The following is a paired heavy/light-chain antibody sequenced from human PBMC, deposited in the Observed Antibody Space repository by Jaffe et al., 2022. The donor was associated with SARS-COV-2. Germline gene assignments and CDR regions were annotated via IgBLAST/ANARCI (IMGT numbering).Heavy chain of an antibody. CDR1: GSTFSAYG. CDR3: ATFPLSLSGWYSDY. V-gene: IGHV1-3*01. Sequence: QVQLVQSGAEVKRPGASVKISCKASGSTFSAYGIQWVRQAPGQGLEWMGWIVPGNGDTKYSQNFQGRVTITSDTSASAAYMDLSSLRSEDTAVYYCATFPLSLSGWYSDYWGQGTLVTVSS. J-gene: IGHJ4*02. CDR2: IVPGNGDT. D-gene: IGHD6-19*01.
Light chain of an antibody. CDR3: TQNRQSPFT. J-gene: IGKJ5*01. V-gene: IGKV2-28*01. CDR1: QSLLYSNGHNY. Sequence: DIVMTQSPLSLPVTPGEPASFSCRSSQSLLYSNGHNYLDWYLQKPGKSPQLLIYLGSNRASGVPDRFSGGGSGTEFTLKINRVEPEDVGVYYCTQNRQSPFTFGQGTRLEIK. CDR2: LGS.